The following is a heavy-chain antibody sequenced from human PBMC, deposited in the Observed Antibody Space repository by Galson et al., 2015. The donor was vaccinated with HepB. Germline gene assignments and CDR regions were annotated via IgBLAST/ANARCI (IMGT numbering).Heavy chain of an antibody. Sequence: SLRLSCAASGFTFSSYEMNWVRQAPGKGLEWVSYISSSGSTIYYADSVKGRFTISRDNAKNSLYLQMNSLRAEDTAVYYCARERERTWFDPWGQGTLVTVSS. V-gene: IGHV3-48*03. CDR2: ISSSGSTI. CDR1: GFTFSSYE. J-gene: IGHJ5*02. CDR3: ARERERTWFDP.